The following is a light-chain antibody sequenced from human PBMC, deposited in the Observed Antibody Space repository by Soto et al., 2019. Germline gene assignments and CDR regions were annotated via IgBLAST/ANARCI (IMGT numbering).Light chain of an antibody. Sequence: QAVVTQEPSLTVSPGGTVTLTCGSSTGAVTSGHYPHWLQQKPGHAPRTLIYDTSNKHSWTPARFSGSLLGGKAALTLSGAQPEDEAEYYCLLSYSGARVFGGGTKLTVL. CDR2: DTS. V-gene: IGLV7-46*01. CDR1: TGAVTSGHY. CDR3: LLSYSGARV. J-gene: IGLJ2*01.